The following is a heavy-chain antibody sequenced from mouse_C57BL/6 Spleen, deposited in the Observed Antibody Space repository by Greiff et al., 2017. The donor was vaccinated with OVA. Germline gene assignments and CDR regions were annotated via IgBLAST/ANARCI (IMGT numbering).Heavy chain of an antibody. V-gene: IGHV1-82*01. D-gene: IGHD2-3*01. CDR1: GYAFSSSW. J-gene: IGHJ2*01. CDR2: IYPGDGDT. Sequence: QVHVKQSGPELVKPGASVKISCKASGYAFSSSWMNWVKQRPGKGLEWIGRIYPGDGDTNYNGKFKGKATLTADKSSSTAYMQLSSLTSEDSAVYFCASQDLSLYYFDYWGQGTTLTVSS. CDR3: ASQDLSLYYFDY.